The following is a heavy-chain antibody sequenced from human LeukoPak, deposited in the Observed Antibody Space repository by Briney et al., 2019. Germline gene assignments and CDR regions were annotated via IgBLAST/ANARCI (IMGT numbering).Heavy chain of an antibody. J-gene: IGHJ3*02. Sequence: GGSLRLSCAASGFTFSSYGMHWVRQAPGKGLEWVAFIRYDGSNKYYADSVKGRFTISRDNAKNSLYLQMNSLRAEDTAAYYCARPPDYYDSSGQKSDAFDIWGQGTMVTVSS. D-gene: IGHD3-22*01. V-gene: IGHV3-30*02. CDR1: GFTFSSYG. CDR2: IRYDGSNK. CDR3: ARPPDYYDSSGQKSDAFDI.